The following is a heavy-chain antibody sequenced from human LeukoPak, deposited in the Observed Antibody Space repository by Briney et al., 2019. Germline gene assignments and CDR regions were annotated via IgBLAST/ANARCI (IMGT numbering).Heavy chain of an antibody. CDR1: GGSISSGSYY. CDR3: ARVWWELRGFDY. J-gene: IGHJ4*02. D-gene: IGHD1-26*01. V-gene: IGHV4-61*02. Sequence: PSETLSLTCTVSGGSISSGSYYWSWIRQPAGKGREWIGRIYTSGSTNYNPSLKSRVTISVDTSKNQFSLKLSSVTGADTAVYYCARVWWELRGFDYWGQGTLVTVSS. CDR2: IYTSGST.